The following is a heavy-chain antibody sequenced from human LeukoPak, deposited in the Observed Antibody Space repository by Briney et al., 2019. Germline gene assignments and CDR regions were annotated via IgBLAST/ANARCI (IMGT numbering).Heavy chain of an antibody. CDR2: IGGSGDYT. CDR1: GFIFSTYV. CDR3: ARDWYDY. V-gene: IGHV3-23*01. D-gene: IGHD6-13*01. Sequence: GGSLRLSCAASGFIFSTYVMIWVRHAPGQGLEWVSLIGGSGDYTYYADSVKGRFTISRDNSKDTLYLQMNSLRPEDTAVYYCARDWYDYWGQGTLVTVSS. J-gene: IGHJ4*02.